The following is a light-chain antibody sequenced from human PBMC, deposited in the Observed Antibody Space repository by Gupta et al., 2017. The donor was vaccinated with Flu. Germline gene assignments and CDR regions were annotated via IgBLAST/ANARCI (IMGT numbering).Light chain of an antibody. CDR2: EVS. J-gene: IGKJ4*02. Sequence: DVVMTHTPLSLSVTPGQPASISCKSSQSLLHSDGMTYFEWYLQKPGQPPQLLIYEVSKRFSGVTDRFSGRGSGTDFTLKSSRAEDEDVGVYYFMHSVHFQTFGEGTKVEIK. V-gene: IGKV2D-29*01. CDR3: MHSVHFQT. CDR1: QSLLHSDGMTY.